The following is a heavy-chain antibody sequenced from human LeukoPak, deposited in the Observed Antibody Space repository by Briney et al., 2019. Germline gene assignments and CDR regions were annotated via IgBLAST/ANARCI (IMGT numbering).Heavy chain of an antibody. Sequence: PSRTLSLTCTVSGGSISSGDYYWSWIRQPPGKGLEWIGYIYYSGSTYYNPSLKSRVTISVDTSKNQFSLKLSSVTAADTAVYYCARGSIAAAGNAFDIWGQGTMVTVSS. J-gene: IGHJ3*02. CDR3: ARGSIAAAGNAFDI. CDR2: IYYSGST. CDR1: GGSISSGDYY. D-gene: IGHD6-13*01. V-gene: IGHV4-30-4*08.